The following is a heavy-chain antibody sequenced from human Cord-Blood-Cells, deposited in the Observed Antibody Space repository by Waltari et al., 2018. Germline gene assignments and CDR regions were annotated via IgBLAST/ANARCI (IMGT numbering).Heavy chain of an antibody. J-gene: IGHJ4*02. V-gene: IGHV4-39*01. D-gene: IGHD2-15*01. CDR2: IYYSGRT. Sequence: QLQLQESGPGLVKPSETLSLTCTVSGGSISSSSYYWGWIRQPPGKGLEWIGGIYYSGRTYYNPSLKSRVTISVDTSKNQFSLKLSSVTAADTAVYYCATRGGSFDYWGQGTLVTVSS. CDR1: GGSISSSSYY. CDR3: ATRGGSFDY.